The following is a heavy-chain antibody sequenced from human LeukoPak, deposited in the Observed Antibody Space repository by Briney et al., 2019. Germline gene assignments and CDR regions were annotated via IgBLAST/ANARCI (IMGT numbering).Heavy chain of an antibody. Sequence: GGSLRLSCAVSGFTFSSYWMSWARQAPGKGLEWVANIKQDGSEKYYVDSVKGRFTISRDNAKNSLYLQMNSLSAEDTAVYYCAKEHDLWHEEGNWFDPWGQGTLVTVSS. CDR3: AKEHDLWHEEGNWFDP. CDR2: IKQDGSEK. CDR1: GFTFSSYW. V-gene: IGHV3-7*03. D-gene: IGHD3-3*01. J-gene: IGHJ5*02.